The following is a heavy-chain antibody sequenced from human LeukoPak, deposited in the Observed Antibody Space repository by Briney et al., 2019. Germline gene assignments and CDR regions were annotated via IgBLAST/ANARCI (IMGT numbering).Heavy chain of an antibody. D-gene: IGHD3-22*01. J-gene: IGHJ4*02. CDR3: AGGKYYYDSSGYSLDY. CDR2: IYYSGST. Sequence: PETLSLTCTVSGGSISSYYWSWIRQPPGKGLEWIGYIYYSGSTNYNPSLKSRVTISVDTSKNQFSLKLSSVTAADTAVYYCAGGKYYYDSSGYSLDYWGQGTLVTVSS. V-gene: IGHV4-59*01. CDR1: GGSISSYY.